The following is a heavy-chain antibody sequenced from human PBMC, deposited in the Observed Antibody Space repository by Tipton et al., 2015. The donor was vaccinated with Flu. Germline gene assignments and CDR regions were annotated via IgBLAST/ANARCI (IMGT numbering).Heavy chain of an antibody. D-gene: IGHD7-27*01. J-gene: IGHJ5*02. CDR1: GDYISSSTDS. Sequence: TLSLTCTVSGDYISSSTDSWSWIRQPAGKGLEWIGHIYTSGSTNYNPSLKSRITISVATSKNQFSLKVSSVTAADTAVYYCATSLGPMNWFDPWGQGTLVTVSS. CDR3: ATSLGPMNWFDP. V-gene: IGHV4-61*09. CDR2: IYTSGST.